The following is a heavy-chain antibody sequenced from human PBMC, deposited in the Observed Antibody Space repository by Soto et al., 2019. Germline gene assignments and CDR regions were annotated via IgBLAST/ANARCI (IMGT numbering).Heavy chain of an antibody. J-gene: IGHJ6*02. V-gene: IGHV3-30-3*01. CDR1: GFTFSSYA. CDR2: ISYDGSNK. D-gene: IGHD6-19*01. CDR3: TRALEQCMGWRGMDV. Sequence: QVQLVESGGGVVQPGRSLRLSCAASGFTFSSYAMHWVRQAPGKGLEWVAVISYDGSNKYYADSVKGRFTISRDNSKNTLYLQMNSLRAEVTSVYYCTRALEQCMGWRGMDVWGQGSTVTASS.